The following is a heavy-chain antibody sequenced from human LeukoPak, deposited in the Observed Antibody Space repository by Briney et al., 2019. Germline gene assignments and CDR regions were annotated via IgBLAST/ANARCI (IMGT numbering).Heavy chain of an antibody. D-gene: IGHD4-23*01. V-gene: IGHV1-2*02. CDR2: INPNSGGT. Sequence: ASVKVSCKASGYAFISYGISWVRQAPGQGLEWMGWINPNSGGTKYAQKFQGRVTMTRDTPITTGYMELSSLGSDDTAVYYCARGITVVTPDFWGQGTLVTVSS. CDR3: ARGITVVTPDF. CDR1: GYAFISYG. J-gene: IGHJ4*02.